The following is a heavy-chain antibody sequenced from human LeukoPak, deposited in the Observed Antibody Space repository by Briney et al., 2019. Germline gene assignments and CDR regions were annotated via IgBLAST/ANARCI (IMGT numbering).Heavy chain of an antibody. Sequence: ASVKVSCKASGYTFTTSYMHWVRQAPGQGLEWMGIINPSDGGTSYARKFQGRVTITADKSTSTAYMELRSLRSDDTAVYYRARGSIVGATTVDYWGQGTLVTVSS. CDR2: INPSDGGT. J-gene: IGHJ4*02. V-gene: IGHV1-46*01. CDR3: ARGSIVGATTVDY. CDR1: GYTFTTSY. D-gene: IGHD1-26*01.